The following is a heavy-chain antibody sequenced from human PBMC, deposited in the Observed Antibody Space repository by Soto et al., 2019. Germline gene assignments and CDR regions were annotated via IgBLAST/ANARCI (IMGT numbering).Heavy chain of an antibody. D-gene: IGHD3-3*01. V-gene: IGHV4-34*01. CDR3: ARGPPGLRFLEWLPHYYGMDV. CDR1: GGSFSGYY. CDR2: INHSGST. J-gene: IGHJ6*02. Sequence: PSETLSLTCAVYGGSFSGYYWSWIRQPPGKGLEWIGEINHSGSTNYNPALKSRVTISVDTSKNQFSLKLSSVTAADTAAYYCARGPPGLRFLEWLPHYYGMDVWGQGTTVTVS.